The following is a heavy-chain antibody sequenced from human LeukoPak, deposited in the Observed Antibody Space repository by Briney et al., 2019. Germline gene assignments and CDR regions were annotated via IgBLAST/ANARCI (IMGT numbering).Heavy chain of an antibody. CDR3: ARGAGPFDY. J-gene: IGHJ4*02. CDR1: GSSVTSDY. CDR2: IYFSGSI. V-gene: IGHV4-4*07. Sequence: PSETLSLTCTVSGSSVTSDYWSWIRQPAGKGLEWIGRIYFSGSINYNPSLRSRVAMSVDTSKNQSSLRLSSVTAADTAVYYCARGAGPFDYWGQGTLVTVSS. D-gene: IGHD6-19*01.